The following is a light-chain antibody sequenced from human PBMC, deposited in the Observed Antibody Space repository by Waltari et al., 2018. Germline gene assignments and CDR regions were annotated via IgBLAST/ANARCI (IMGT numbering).Light chain of an antibody. CDR1: SSDVGGYNY. V-gene: IGLV2-14*01. CDR3: SSYTSTKAGV. J-gene: IGLJ1*01. CDR2: AVS. Sequence: QSALTQPASASGSPGQSITISCTGTSSDVGGYNYVSWYQQYPGKAPQLMIYAVSYRPSGMSTRFSGSKSGNTATLTISGLQAEDEADYYCSSYTSTKAGVFGTGTKVTVL.